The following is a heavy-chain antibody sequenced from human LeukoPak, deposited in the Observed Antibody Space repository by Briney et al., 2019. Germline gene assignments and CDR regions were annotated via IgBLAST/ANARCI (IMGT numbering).Heavy chain of an antibody. CDR1: GFTFSSYE. J-gene: IGHJ4*02. V-gene: IGHV3-48*03. CDR3: ARGLIAGQFDY. CDR2: ISSSGSTI. Sequence: GGSLRLSWAASGFTFSSYEMNWVRQAPGKGLEWVSYISSSGSTIYYADSVKGRFTISRDNAKNSLYLQMNSLRAEDTAVYYCARGLIAGQFDYWGQGTLVTVSS. D-gene: IGHD3-22*01.